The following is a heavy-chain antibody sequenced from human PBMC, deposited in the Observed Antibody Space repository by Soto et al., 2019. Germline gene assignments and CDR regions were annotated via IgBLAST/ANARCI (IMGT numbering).Heavy chain of an antibody. CDR2: ISGSGDST. Sequence: GGSLRLSCAASGFTFSSYAMSWVRQAPGKGLEWVSGISGSGDSTYYADSVKGRFTISRDNSKKTVYLQMNSLRAEDTAVYYWAKGVPGIAVAGTGYFQHLGQGTLVTCPQ. CDR1: GFTFSSYA. D-gene: IGHD6-19*01. V-gene: IGHV3-23*01. J-gene: IGHJ1*01. CDR3: AKGVPGIAVAGTGYFQH.